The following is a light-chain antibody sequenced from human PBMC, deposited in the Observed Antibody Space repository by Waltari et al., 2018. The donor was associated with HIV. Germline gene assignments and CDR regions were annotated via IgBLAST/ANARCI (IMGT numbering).Light chain of an antibody. Sequence: DTQMTQSPSSVSASVGDRVTITCRASQSVGTSVAWYQQKPDRTPKLLIFEASRLQTGVPSRFGGSGSGTKFTLTITSLQPQDLATYFCQQANNFPHTFGQGN. V-gene: IGKV1-12*01. J-gene: IGKJ2*01. CDR2: EAS. CDR1: QSVGTS. CDR3: QQANNFPHT.